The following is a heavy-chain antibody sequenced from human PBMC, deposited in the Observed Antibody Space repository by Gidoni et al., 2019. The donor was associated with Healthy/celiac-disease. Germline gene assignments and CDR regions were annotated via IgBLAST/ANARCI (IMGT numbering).Heavy chain of an antibody. V-gene: IGHV3-13*05. CDR1: GFSFSSYA. CDR2: IGTAGDP. CDR3: ARGPYCSGGSCYGGYNDYYFDY. J-gene: IGHJ4*02. Sequence: EVPLVESGGGLVQPGGSLRLSCAAAGFSFSSYALHWVRQAPGKGLEWISTIGTAGDPYYPDAVKGRFTISRENAKNSLYLQMNSLRAGDTAVYYCARGPYCSGGSCYGGYNDYYFDYWGQGTLVTVSS. D-gene: IGHD2-15*01.